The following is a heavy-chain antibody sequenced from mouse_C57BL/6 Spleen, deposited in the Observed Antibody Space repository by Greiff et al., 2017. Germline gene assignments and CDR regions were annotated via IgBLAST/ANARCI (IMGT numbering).Heavy chain of an antibody. D-gene: IGHD2-3*01. CDR1: GYTFTSYW. Sequence: VQLQQPGAELVRPGSSVKLSCKASGYTFTSYWMHWVKQRPIQGLEWIGNIDPSDSETHYNQKFKDKATLTVDKTSSTAYMQLSRLTSEDSAVYYCARVIYDGYYGAMDYWGQGTSVTVSS. J-gene: IGHJ4*01. V-gene: IGHV1-52*01. CDR3: ARVIYDGYYGAMDY. CDR2: IDPSDSET.